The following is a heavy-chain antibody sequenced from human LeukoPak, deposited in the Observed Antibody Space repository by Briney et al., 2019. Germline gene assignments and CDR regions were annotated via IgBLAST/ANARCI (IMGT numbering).Heavy chain of an antibody. D-gene: IGHD2-2*02. V-gene: IGHV3-23*01. CDR2: ISGSGGTT. J-gene: IGHJ4*02. CDR3: AKDRTYTSRSFDY. Sequence: GGSLRLSCAASGFTFSTYTMTWVRQAPGKGLEWVSGISGSGGTTYYADSVKGRFTISRDNSKNTLYLQMNSLRVEDTAVYYCAKDRTYTSRSFDYWGQGTLVTVSS. CDR1: GFTFSTYT.